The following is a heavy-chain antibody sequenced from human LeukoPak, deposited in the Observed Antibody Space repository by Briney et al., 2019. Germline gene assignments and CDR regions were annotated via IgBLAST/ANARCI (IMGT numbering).Heavy chain of an antibody. D-gene: IGHD2-2*01. J-gene: IGHJ4*02. V-gene: IGHV1-18*01. CDR1: GYTFTSYG. CDR3: ARDRGVVVPAATDY. CDR2: ISAYNGNT. Sequence: ASVNVSCKASGYTFTSYGISWVRQAPGQGLEWMGWISAYNGNTNYAQKLQGRVTMTTDTSTSTAYMELRSLRSDDTAVYYCARDRGVVVPAATDYWGQGTLVTVSS.